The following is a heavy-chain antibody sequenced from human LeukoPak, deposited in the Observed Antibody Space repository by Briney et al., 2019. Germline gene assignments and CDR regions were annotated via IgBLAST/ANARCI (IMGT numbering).Heavy chain of an antibody. CDR3: GPLIGGY. J-gene: IGHJ4*02. CDR2: IRYDDSDK. CDR1: GFTFSTSG. Sequence: PGGSLRLSFPASGFTFSTSGMHWVRQAPGKGLEGVAFIRYDDSDKYYADSVRGRFTISRDNSKNTLYLQMHSLRPEDTAVYYCGPLIGGYWGQGARVTVSS. D-gene: IGHD2-21*01. V-gene: IGHV3-30*02.